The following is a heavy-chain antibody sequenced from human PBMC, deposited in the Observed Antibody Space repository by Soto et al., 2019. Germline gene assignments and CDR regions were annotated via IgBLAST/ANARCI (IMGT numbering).Heavy chain of an antibody. CDR3: ARGGSNDWQVALDI. D-gene: IGHD3-9*01. J-gene: IGHJ3*02. CDR2: INHSGSN. CDR1: GGSFSTYY. V-gene: IGHV4-34*01. Sequence: QLQQWGAGLLKPSETLSLTCVVSGGSFSTYYYNWIRQSPGKGLEWIGEINHSGSNNYSPSLKSRVTMSLDTSKNQFSLKLASVTAADTAVYYGARGGSNDWQVALDIWVQGPMVTVSS.